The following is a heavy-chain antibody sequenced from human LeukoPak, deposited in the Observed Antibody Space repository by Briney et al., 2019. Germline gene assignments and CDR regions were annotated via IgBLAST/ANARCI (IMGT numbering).Heavy chain of an antibody. J-gene: IGHJ4*02. CDR3: ASLRGGDY. D-gene: IGHD3-10*01. CDR2: ISYDGSNK. V-gene: IGHV3-30-3*01. CDR1: GFTFSSYA. Sequence: GGSLRLSCAASGFTFSSYAMHWVRQAPGKGLEWVAVISYDGSNKYYADSVKGRFTISRDDSKNTLYLQMNSLRAEDTAVYYCASLRGGDYWGQGTLVTVSS.